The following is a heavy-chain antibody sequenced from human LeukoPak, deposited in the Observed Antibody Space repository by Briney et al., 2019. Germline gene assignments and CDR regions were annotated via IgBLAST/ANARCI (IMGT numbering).Heavy chain of an antibody. Sequence: GGSLRLSCAAAGFTFSSNWMHWVRQAPGKWLVWVSRINSDGSSTSYADYVKGRFTISRDNAKNTLYLQMNSLRAEDTAVYYCARGAYCGGDCPLPNSLYWGQGTPVTVSS. CDR3: ARGAYCGGDCPLPNSLY. CDR1: GFTFSSNW. V-gene: IGHV3-74*01. D-gene: IGHD2-21*01. CDR2: INSDGSST. J-gene: IGHJ4*02.